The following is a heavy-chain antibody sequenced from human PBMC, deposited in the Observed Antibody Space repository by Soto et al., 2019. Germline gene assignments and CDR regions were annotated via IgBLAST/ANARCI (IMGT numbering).Heavy chain of an antibody. J-gene: IGHJ6*02. CDR2: ISYDGSNK. D-gene: IGHD2-15*01. CDR1: GFTFSSYA. V-gene: IGHV3-30-3*01. CDR3: AIACDSGGSCSGMDV. Sequence: QVQLVESGGGVVQPGRSLRLSCAASGFTFSSYAMHWVRQAPGKGLEWVAVISYDGSNKYYADSVKGRFTISRDNSKNTLYLQMNSLRAEDTAVYYCAIACDSGGSCSGMDVWGQGTTVTVSS.